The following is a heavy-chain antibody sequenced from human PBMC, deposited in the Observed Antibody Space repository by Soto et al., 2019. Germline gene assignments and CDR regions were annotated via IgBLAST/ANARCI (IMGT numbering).Heavy chain of an antibody. CDR3: ARIDSGSYFGLDP. D-gene: IGHD1-26*01. CDR2: ISAYNGNT. V-gene: IGHV1-18*01. CDR1: GYTFTNYA. Sequence: ASVKVSCKASGYTFTNYAMHWMRQAPGQGLEWMGWISAYNGNTNYAQKLQGRVTMTTDTSTSTAYMELRSLRSDDTAVYYCARIDSGSYFGLDPWGQGTLVTVSS. J-gene: IGHJ5*02.